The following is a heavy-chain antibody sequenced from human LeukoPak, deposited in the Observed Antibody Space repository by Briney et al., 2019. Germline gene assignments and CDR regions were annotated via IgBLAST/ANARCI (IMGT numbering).Heavy chain of an antibody. CDR1: GFTFSSYW. V-gene: IGHV3-7*01. CDR3: ARDGSIAVKNWFDP. D-gene: IGHD6-19*01. J-gene: IGHJ5*02. CDR2: IKQDGSEK. Sequence: GGSLRLSCAASGFTFSSYWMSWVRQAPGKGLEWVANIKQDGSEKYYVDSVKGRFTISRDNAENSLYLQMNSLRAEDTAVYYCARDGSIAVKNWFDPWGQGTLVTVSS.